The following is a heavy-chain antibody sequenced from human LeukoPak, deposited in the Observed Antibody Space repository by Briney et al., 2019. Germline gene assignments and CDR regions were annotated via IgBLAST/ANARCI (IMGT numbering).Heavy chain of an antibody. Sequence: PGRSLRLSCAGSGFIFNNYAMHWVRQPPGKGLEWVSGISWNSGSIDYADSVKGRFTISRDNAKNSLYLQMNSLRAEDTAVYYCARIVTLNWFDPWGQGALVTVSS. CDR3: ARIVTLNWFDP. CDR2: ISWNSGSI. J-gene: IGHJ5*02. CDR1: GFIFNNYA. D-gene: IGHD3-9*01. V-gene: IGHV3-9*01.